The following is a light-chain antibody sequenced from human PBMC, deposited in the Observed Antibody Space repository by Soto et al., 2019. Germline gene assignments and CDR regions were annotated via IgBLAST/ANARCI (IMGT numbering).Light chain of an antibody. CDR3: QAWDSSTAEVV. CDR2: QDS. Sequence: SYELTQPTSVSVSPGQTASITCSGDKLGDKYACWYQQKPGQSPVLVIYQDSKRPSGIPERFSGSNSGNTATLTISGTQAMDEADYYCQAWDSSTAEVVFGGGTKLTVL. CDR1: KLGDKY. J-gene: IGLJ2*01. V-gene: IGLV3-1*01.